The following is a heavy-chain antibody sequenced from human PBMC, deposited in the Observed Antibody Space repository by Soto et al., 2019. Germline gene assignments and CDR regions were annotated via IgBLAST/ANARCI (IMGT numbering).Heavy chain of an antibody. J-gene: IGHJ4*02. Sequence: PSETLSLTCTVSGGSITNYYWTWIRQPPGEGLEWIGYISYNGITNYNPSLKSRVTIPVDTSKNRFSLKLSSVTAADTAVYYCARFYYDSSGYGIDYWGQGTLVTVSS. CDR3: ARFYYDSSGYGIDY. CDR1: GGSITNYY. D-gene: IGHD3-22*01. CDR2: ISYNGIT. V-gene: IGHV4-59*08.